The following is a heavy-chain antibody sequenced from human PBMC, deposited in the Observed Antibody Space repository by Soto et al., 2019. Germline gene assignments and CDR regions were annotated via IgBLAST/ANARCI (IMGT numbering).Heavy chain of an antibody. D-gene: IGHD1-26*01. CDR1: GYSFTRYG. J-gene: IGHJ4*02. Sequence: QVQLVQSGAEVKKPGASVKVSCKASGYSFTRYGISWVRQAPGQGLEWMGWISTYNGDTNYAQKLQGRLTMTTDTSTSTAYMELRSLRSDDTAVYFCARDLNSASYYNYWGQGTLVTVSS. CDR2: ISTYNGDT. V-gene: IGHV1-18*01. CDR3: ARDLNSASYYNY.